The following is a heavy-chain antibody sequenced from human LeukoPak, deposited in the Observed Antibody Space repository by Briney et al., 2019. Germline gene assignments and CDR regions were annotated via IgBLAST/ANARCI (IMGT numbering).Heavy chain of an antibody. D-gene: IGHD5-12*01. CDR2: IRRNGSST. CDR3: VKDISRYSGYY. V-gene: IGHV3-64D*06. CDR1: GFTFSSYA. Sequence: GGSLRLSCSASGFTFSSYAMHWVRQAPGKGLEYVSAIRRNGSSTYYADSVKGRFTISRDNSKNTLYLQMSSLRAEDTAVYYCVKDISRYSGYYWGQGTLVTVSS. J-gene: IGHJ4*02.